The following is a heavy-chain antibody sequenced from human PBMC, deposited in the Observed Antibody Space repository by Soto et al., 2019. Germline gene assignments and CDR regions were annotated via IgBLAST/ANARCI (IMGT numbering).Heavy chain of an antibody. J-gene: IGHJ4*02. Sequence: GGSLRLSCAASGFTFSSYGMHWVRQAPGKGLEWVAVISYDGSNKYYADSVKGRFTISRDNSKNTLYLQMNSLRAEDTAVYYSAKDHWPHIVVVTAIPHYWGQGTLVTVSS. CDR1: GFTFSSYG. V-gene: IGHV3-30*18. CDR2: ISYDGSNK. D-gene: IGHD2-21*02. CDR3: AKDHWPHIVVVTAIPHY.